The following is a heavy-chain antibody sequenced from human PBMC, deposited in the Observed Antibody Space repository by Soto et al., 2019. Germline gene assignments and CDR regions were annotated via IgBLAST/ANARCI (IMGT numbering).Heavy chain of an antibody. CDR2: ICTHNGAT. CDR3: ARDWRGAEGFDP. V-gene: IGHV1-18*01. D-gene: IGHD3-3*01. CDR1: GYTFSTYG. Sequence: QVQLVQSGAEVTKPGASVKVSCKASGYTFSTYGFSWVRQAPGQGLEWMGWICTHNGATHYAQNFQGRVTMTIDTSTTTSYMELRRLTSDDTAVYFCARDWRGAEGFDPWGQGTLVIVSS. J-gene: IGHJ5*02.